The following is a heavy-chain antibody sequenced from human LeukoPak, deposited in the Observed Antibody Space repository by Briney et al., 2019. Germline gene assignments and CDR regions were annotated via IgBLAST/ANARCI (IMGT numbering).Heavy chain of an antibody. CDR1: GGSISSTSYY. J-gene: IGHJ4*02. CDR3: AREHYYYDSSGYYSDYFDY. D-gene: IGHD3-22*01. Sequence: SETLSLTCSVSGGSISSTSYYWGWIRQPPGKGLEWIGSIYYSGSMYYNPSLKSRVTMSVDTSKTQLSLKLSSVTAAATAVYYCAREHYYYDSSGYYSDYFDYWGQGTLVTVSS. V-gene: IGHV4-39*07. CDR2: IYYSGSM.